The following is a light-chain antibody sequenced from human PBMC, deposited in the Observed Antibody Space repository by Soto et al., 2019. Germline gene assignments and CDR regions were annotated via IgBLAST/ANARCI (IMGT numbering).Light chain of an antibody. V-gene: IGKV3-20*01. J-gene: IGKJ1*01. Sequence: EIVXXXXPXTXSLSPGERATLSCRASQSVTGPYLAWYQQKPGQAPRLLVYRASNRATGIPDRFSGSDSGTDFTLTISRLEPEDFAVYYCQQYVDSPGTFGQGTKVEIK. CDR1: QSVTGPY. CDR2: RAS. CDR3: QQYVDSPGT.